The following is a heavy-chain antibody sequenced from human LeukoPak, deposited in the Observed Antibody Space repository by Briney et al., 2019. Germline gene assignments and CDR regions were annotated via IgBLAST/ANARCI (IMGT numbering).Heavy chain of an antibody. V-gene: IGHV3-7*03. CDR2: INQDGSEK. Sequence: PGGSLRLSCAASGFTFSSYWMSWVRQAPGKGLEWVANINQDGSEKYYVDSVKGRFTISRDNAKNSLYLQMNSLRAEDTAVCYCARMWIQLWPQDNWGQGTLVTVSS. D-gene: IGHD5-18*01. J-gene: IGHJ4*02. CDR1: GFTFSSYW. CDR3: ARMWIQLWPQDN.